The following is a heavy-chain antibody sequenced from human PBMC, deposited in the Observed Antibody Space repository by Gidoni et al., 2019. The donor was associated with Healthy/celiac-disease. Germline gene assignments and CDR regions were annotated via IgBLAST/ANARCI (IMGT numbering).Heavy chain of an antibody. J-gene: IGHJ4*02. V-gene: IGHV3-23*01. Sequence: VQLLESGRGLVQPGGSLRLPCAASGFPFCRYAMSWVRQAPGKGLEWGSAIGGSGGSTYYADSVKGRFTISRDNSKNTLYLQMNSLRAEDTAVYYCAKSSGQWELLLYFAYWGQGTLVTVSS. CDR1: GFPFCRYA. CDR2: IGGSGGST. D-gene: IGHD1-26*01. CDR3: AKSSGQWELLLYFAY.